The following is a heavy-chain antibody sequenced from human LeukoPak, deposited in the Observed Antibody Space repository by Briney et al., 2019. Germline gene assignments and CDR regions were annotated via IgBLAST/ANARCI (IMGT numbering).Heavy chain of an antibody. CDR3: AKDAEYSGYDDPEMYFDY. D-gene: IGHD5-12*01. CDR2: ISYDGSNK. CDR1: GFIFSNYG. V-gene: IGHV3-30*18. J-gene: IGHJ4*02. Sequence: PGGSLRLSCAASGFIFSNYGMSWVRQAPGKGLEWVAVISYDGSNKYYADSVKGRFTISRDNSKNTLYLQMNSLRAEDTAVYYCAKDAEYSGYDDPEMYFDYWGQGTLVTVSS.